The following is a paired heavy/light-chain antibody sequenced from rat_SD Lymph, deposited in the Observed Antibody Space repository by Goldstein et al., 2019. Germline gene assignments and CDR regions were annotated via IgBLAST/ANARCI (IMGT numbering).Light chain of an antibody. CDR3: QQYYDTPLT. CDR2: LAS. V-gene: IGKV8S5*01. J-gene: IGKJ5*01. Sequence: DIVMTQSPSSLAVSAGETVTINCKSSQSLFGSVRQKNYLAWYQQKPGQSPKLLIYLASTRESGVPDRFIGSGSGTDFTLTISSVQAEDLANYYCQQYYDTPLTFGSGTKLEIK. CDR1: QSLFGSVRQKNY.
Heavy chain of an antibody. V-gene: IGHV2-30*01. D-gene: IGHD1-4*01. CDR1: GFSLTSYN. CDR2: IWTGGST. J-gene: IGHJ2*01. CDR3: ARDYPGITLDY. Sequence: QVQLKESGPGLVQPSQTLSLTCTVSGFSLTSYNVHWVRQPTGKGLEWMGVIWTGGSTDYNSALKSRLSISRDTSKSQVFLKMNSLQTEDIATYYCARDYPGITLDYWGQGVMVTVSS.